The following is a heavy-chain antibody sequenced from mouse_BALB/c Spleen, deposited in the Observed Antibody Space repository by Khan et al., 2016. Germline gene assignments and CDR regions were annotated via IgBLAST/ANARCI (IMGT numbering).Heavy chain of an antibody. CDR2: IWGDGST. CDR3: ARAPAYGSRRRWYFDV. CDR1: GFSLTGYG. J-gene: IGHJ1*01. V-gene: IGHV2-6-7*01. D-gene: IGHD1-1*01. Sequence: QVQLKESGPGLVAPSQSLSITCTVSGFSLTGYGVNWVRQPPGKGLEWLGMIWGDGSTDYNSALKSRLSISKDNSKSQVFLKMNSLQTDDTARYYCARAPAYGSRRRWYFDVWGAGTTVTVSS.